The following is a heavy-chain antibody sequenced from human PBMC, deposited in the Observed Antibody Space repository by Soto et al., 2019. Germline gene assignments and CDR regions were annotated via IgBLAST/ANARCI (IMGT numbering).Heavy chain of an antibody. V-gene: IGHV3-30*18. CDR1: GFTFSTYG. CDR3: VKENPGRGSYI. Sequence: QVQLVESGGGVVQPGMSLTLSCAVSGFTFSTYGMHWVRQAPGKGLEWVAIISSDGSNKYYADSVKGRFTISRDNSKNTRDLKINSLRAEDTAVYYCVKENPGRGSYIWGQGPLVTVSP. D-gene: IGHD1-26*01. CDR2: ISSDGSNK. J-gene: IGHJ4*02.